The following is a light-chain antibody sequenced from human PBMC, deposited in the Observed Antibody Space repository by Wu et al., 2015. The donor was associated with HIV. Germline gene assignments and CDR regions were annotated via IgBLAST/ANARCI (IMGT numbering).Light chain of an antibody. CDR1: QSINNW. J-gene: IGKJ2*01. V-gene: IGKV1-5*03. CDR3: QQYNRYSPT. Sequence: QMTQSPSTLSASVGDRVTITCRASQSINNWLAWYQQKPGKAPKLLISKASSLESGVPSRFSGSGSGTEFTLTISSLQPDDFGIYYCQQYNRYSPTFGPGDQAGHQT. CDR2: KAS.